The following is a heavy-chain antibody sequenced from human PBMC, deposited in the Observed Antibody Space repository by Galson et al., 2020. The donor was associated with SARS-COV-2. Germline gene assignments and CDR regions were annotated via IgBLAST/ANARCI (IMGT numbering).Heavy chain of an antibody. D-gene: IGHD2-15*01. CDR2: MNSDGIR. CDR1: GFAFSGYW. CDR3: ARGSYGSPDY. V-gene: IGHV3-74*01. J-gene: IGHJ4*02. Sequence: GESLKISCAASGFAFSGYWMHWVRQAPGKGLEWVSRMNSDGIRNYVDSVKGRFTISRDNGKNTLYLQMKSLGAEDTAVYYCARGSYGSPDYWGQGTLVTVSS.